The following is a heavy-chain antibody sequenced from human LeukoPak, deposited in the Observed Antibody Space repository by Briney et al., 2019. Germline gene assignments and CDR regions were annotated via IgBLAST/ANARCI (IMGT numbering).Heavy chain of an antibody. CDR1: GGSISSYY. D-gene: IGHD3-3*01. J-gene: IGHJ3*02. CDR2: IYTSGST. Sequence: PSETLSLTCTVSGGSISSYYWSWIRQPAGKGLEWIGRIYTSGSTNYNPSLKSRVTMSVDTSKNQFSPKLSSVTAADTAVYYCARTYYDFWSGSGAIWGQGTMVTVSS. V-gene: IGHV4-4*07. CDR3: ARTYYDFWSGSGAI.